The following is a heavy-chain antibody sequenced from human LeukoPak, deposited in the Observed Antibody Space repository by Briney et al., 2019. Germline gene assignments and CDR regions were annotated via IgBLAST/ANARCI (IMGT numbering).Heavy chain of an antibody. Sequence: PSETLSLTCAVYGGSFSGYYWSWIRQPPGKGLEWIGEINHSGSTNYNPSLKSRVTISVDTSKNQFSLKLSSVTAADTAVYYCARTSSGASDIWGQGTMVTVSS. CDR3: ARTSSGASDI. CDR1: GGSFSGYY. D-gene: IGHD3-10*01. CDR2: INHSGST. J-gene: IGHJ3*02. V-gene: IGHV4-34*01.